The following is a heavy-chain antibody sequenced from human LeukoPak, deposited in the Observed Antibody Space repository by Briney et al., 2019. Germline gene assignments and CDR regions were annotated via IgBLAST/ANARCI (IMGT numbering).Heavy chain of an antibody. CDR2: MNPNSGNT. CDR1: GYTFTSYD. Sequence: ASVKVSCKASGYTFTSYDINWVRQATGQGLEWMGWMNPNSGNTGYAQKFQGRVTMTRNTSISTAYMELSSLRSEDTAVYYCARDSAPYYYDSSGYYPYYFDYWGQGTLVTVSS. J-gene: IGHJ4*02. V-gene: IGHV1-8*01. CDR3: ARDSAPYYYDSSGYYPYYFDY. D-gene: IGHD3-22*01.